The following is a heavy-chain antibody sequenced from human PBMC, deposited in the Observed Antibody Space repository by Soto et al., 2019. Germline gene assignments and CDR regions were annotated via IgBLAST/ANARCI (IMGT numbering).Heavy chain of an antibody. J-gene: IGHJ3*02. D-gene: IGHD3-10*01. CDR2: VYTSGNT. Sequence: SETLSLTCSFSGFSIISTSDYWGWLRQAPGKGLEWIGSVYTSGNTYYNPSLKGRVTASIDTSGNQFSLNLTSVTAADTAVYYCAKNYGNAFDIWGQGTMVT. CDR1: GFSIISTSDY. V-gene: IGHV4-39*01. CDR3: AKNYGNAFDI.